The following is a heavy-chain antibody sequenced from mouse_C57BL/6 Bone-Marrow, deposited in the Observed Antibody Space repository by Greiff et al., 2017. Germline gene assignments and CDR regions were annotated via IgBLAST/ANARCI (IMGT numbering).Heavy chain of an antibody. CDR1: GYTFTSYW. J-gene: IGHJ3*01. V-gene: IGHV1-7*01. CDR3: ARLPAY. CDR2: INPSSGYT. Sequence: QVQLQQSGAELAKPGASVKLSCKASGYTFTSYWMHWVQQRPGQGLEWIGYINPSSGYTKYNQKFKDKATLTAAKSSSTAYMQLSSLTYEDSAVYYCARLPAYWGQGTLVTVSA. D-gene: IGHD5-5*01.